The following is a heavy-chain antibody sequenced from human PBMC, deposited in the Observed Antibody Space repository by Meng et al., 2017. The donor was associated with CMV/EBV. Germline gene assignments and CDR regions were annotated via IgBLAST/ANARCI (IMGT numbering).Heavy chain of an antibody. D-gene: IGHD3-3*01. CDR2: IIPILSIA. V-gene: IGHV1-69*10. CDR3: ARQRVTIFGVVTLYYGMDV. CDR1: GCIFSSYA. Sequence: SVKVSCKASGCIFSSYAISWVRQAPGQGLEWMGGIIPILSIANYAQKVQGRVTITADKSTSTAYMELSSLRSEDTAVYYCARQRVTIFGVVTLYYGMDVWGQGTTVTVSS. J-gene: IGHJ6*02.